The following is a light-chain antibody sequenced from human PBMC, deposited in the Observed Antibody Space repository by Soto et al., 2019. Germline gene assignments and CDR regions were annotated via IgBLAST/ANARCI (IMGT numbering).Light chain of an antibody. CDR3: TSYTSRSTLV. Sequence: QSALTQPPSVSGSPGQSITISCTGTSSDVGGYNYVSWYQHHPGKAPKLMIYEVSNRPSGVSNRFSGSKSGNTASLTISGLQAEDEADYYCTSYTSRSTLVFGGGTKLTVL. CDR2: EVS. CDR1: SSDVGGYNY. J-gene: IGLJ2*01. V-gene: IGLV2-14*01.